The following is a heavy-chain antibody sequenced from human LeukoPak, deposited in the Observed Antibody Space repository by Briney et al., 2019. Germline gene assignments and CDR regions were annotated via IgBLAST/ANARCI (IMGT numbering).Heavy chain of an antibody. V-gene: IGHV1-18*01. CDR2: ISAYNGNT. J-gene: IGHJ6*02. CDR1: GYTFTSYG. Sequence: ASVKVSCKASGYTFTSYGISWVRQAPGQGLEWMGWISAYNGNTNYAQKLQGRVTMTTDTSTSTAYMELRSLRSDDTAVYYCAGVGFCSGGSCVRGMDVWGQGTTVTVSS. D-gene: IGHD2-15*01. CDR3: AGVGFCSGGSCVRGMDV.